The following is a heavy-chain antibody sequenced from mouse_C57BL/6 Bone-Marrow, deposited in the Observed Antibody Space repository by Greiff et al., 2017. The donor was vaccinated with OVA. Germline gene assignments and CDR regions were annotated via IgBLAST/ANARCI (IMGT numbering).Heavy chain of an antibody. CDR3: ARVTTVVAPFDY. Sequence: VQLQQPGAELVKPGASVKLSCKASGYTFTSYWMQWVNQRPGQGLEWIGEIDPSDSYTNYNQKFKGKATLTVDTSSSTAYMQLSSLTSEDSAVYYCARVTTVVAPFDYWGQGTTLTVSS. CDR1: GYTFTSYW. J-gene: IGHJ2*01. CDR2: IDPSDSYT. V-gene: IGHV1-50*01. D-gene: IGHD1-1*01.